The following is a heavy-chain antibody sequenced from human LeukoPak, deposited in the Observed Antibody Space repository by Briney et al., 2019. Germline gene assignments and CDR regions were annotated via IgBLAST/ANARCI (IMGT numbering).Heavy chain of an antibody. CDR3: ARGVGEDAFDI. J-gene: IGHJ3*02. CDR1: GFTFSSYS. CDR2: ISSSSSYI. V-gene: IGHV3-21*04. D-gene: IGHD3-16*01. Sequence: GGSLRLSCAASGFTFSSYSMSWVRQAPGKGLEWVSSISSSSSYIYYADSVKGRFTISRDNAKNSLYLQMNSLRAEDTAVYYCARGVGEDAFDIWGQGTMVTVSS.